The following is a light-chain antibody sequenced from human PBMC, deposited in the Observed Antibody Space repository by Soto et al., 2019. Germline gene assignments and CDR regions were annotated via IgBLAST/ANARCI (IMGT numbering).Light chain of an antibody. J-gene: IGKJ5*01. CDR3: QQYGSSHT. CDR2: GAS. CDR1: QSVSSNF. V-gene: IGKV3-20*01. Sequence: EMVLTQSPGTLSLSPGERATLSCRASQSVSSNFLAWYRQKPGQAPRLLIHGASNRATGIPDRFSGSGSGTDFTLTISRLEPEDFAVYYCQQYGSSHTFGQGTRLEIK.